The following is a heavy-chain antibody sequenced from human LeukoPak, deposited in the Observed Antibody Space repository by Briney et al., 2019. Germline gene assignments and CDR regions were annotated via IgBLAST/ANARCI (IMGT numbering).Heavy chain of an antibody. D-gene: IGHD3-10*02. CDR2: IYYSGST. Sequence: PSETLSLTCTVSGGSISSGDYYWSWIRQPPGKGLEWIGYIYYSGSTNYNPSLKSRVTISVDTSKNQFSLNLSSVTAADTAVYYCARSDVRGVYGMDVWGQGTTVTVSS. V-gene: IGHV4-30-4*01. CDR1: GGSISSGDYY. J-gene: IGHJ6*02. CDR3: ARSDVRGVYGMDV.